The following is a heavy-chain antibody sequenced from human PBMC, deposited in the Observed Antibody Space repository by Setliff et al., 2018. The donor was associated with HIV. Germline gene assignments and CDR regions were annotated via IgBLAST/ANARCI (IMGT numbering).Heavy chain of an antibody. V-gene: IGHV1-69*05. Sequence: SVKVSCKASGGTFCSYAISWVRQAPGQGLEWMGGIIPIFGTANYAQKFQGRVTITTDESTSTAYMELSSLRSEDTAVYYCAGVFGVYYDKEGPYDAFDIWGQGTMVTVSS. CDR1: GGTFCSYA. D-gene: IGHD3-22*01. CDR2: IIPIFGTA. J-gene: IGHJ3*02. CDR3: AGVFGVYYDKEGPYDAFDI.